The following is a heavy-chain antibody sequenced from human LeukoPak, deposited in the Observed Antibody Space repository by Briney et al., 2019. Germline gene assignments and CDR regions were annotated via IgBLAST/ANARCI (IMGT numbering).Heavy chain of an antibody. CDR1: GGSFSGYY. D-gene: IGHD6-25*01. J-gene: IGHJ3*02. CDR3: AGTIAATHGGAFDI. CDR2: INHSGST. Sequence: AETLSLTCAVSGGSFSGYYWSWIRQPPGKGLEWIGEINHSGSTNYNPSLKSRVTISVDTSKNQFSLKLSSVTAADTAVYYCAGTIAATHGGAFDIWGQGTMVTVSS. V-gene: IGHV4-34*01.